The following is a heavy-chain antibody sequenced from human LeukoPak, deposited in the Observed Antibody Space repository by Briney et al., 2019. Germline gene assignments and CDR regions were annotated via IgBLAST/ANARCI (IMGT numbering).Heavy chain of an antibody. J-gene: IGHJ4*02. CDR3: CSDILH. V-gene: IGHV3-74*01. CDR1: GFTFSSYW. CDR2: INSDGSST. D-gene: IGHD3-9*01. Sequence: GGSLRLSCAASGFTFSSYWMHWVRQAPGKGLVWVLRINSDGSSTSYADSVKGRFTISRDNAKNTLYLPMNSLRAEDTAVYYCCSDILHWGQGTLVTVSS.